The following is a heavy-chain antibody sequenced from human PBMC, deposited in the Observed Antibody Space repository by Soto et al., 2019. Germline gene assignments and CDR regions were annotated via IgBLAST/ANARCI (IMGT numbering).Heavy chain of an antibody. D-gene: IGHD3-3*01. CDR3: AKVSRITIFGGGWFDP. V-gene: IGHV4-34*02. J-gene: IGHJ5*02. CDR1: GGSFSDYS. CDR2: INHRGQP. Sequence: QVQLQQWGAGLLKPSETLSPTCSVNGGSFSDYSWTWIRQPPGKGLEWLGDINHRGQPNYKPSLKSRTIISVDKSKNQVSLNLTSVTAADTAIYYCAKVSRITIFGGGWFDPWGQGTLVTVSS.